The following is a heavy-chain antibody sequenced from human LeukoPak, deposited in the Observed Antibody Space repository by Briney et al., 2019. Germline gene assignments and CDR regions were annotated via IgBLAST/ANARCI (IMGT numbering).Heavy chain of an antibody. CDR2: INTNTGNP. CDR1: GYTFTSYA. J-gene: IGHJ5*02. Sequence: GASVKVSCKASGYTFTSYAMNWVRQAPGQGLEWMGWINTNTGNPTYAQGFTGRFVFSLDTSVSTAYLQISSLKAEDTAIYYCARDRVLGYCSSTSCQPTNWFDPWGQGTLVTVSS. D-gene: IGHD2-2*01. CDR3: ARDRVLGYCSSTSCQPTNWFDP. V-gene: IGHV7-4-1*02.